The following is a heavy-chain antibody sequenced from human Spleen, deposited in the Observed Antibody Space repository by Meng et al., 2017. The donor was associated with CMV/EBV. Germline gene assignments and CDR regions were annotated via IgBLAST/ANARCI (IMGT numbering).Heavy chain of an antibody. CDR1: GGTFSSYA. J-gene: IGHJ5*02. CDR3: AREIGSYPGP. Sequence: QVLPVAGGAEVKQSGSLGKVSCKASGGTFSSYASSWVRQAPGQGLEWMGGIIPIFGTANYAQKFQGRVTITADESTSTAYMELSSLRSEDTAVYYCAREIGSYPGPWGQGTLVTVSS. D-gene: IGHD1-26*01. CDR2: IIPIFGTA. V-gene: IGHV1-69*12.